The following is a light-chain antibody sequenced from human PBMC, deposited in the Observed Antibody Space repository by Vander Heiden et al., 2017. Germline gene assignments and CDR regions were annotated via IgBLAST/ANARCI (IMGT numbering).Light chain of an antibody. CDR2: ASS. CDR3: QEVNSDPLT. V-gene: IGKV1-9*01. Sequence: DIQLTQSPSSLPASEEGSGTITCRASEGSSSYLAWNQQKAGKAPKLLNYASSTLQSGLPSWLSGSGSGEEVTLTNSSLPAEDFATYYCQEVNSDPLTFGGGTKVEIK. CDR1: EGSSSY. J-gene: IGKJ4*01.